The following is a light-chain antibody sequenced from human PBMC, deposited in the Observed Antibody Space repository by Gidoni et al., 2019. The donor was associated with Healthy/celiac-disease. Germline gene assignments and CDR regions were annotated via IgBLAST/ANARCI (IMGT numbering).Light chain of an antibody. CDR3: SSYTSSSTRV. Sequence: QFALTQPASVSGPPGPSITISCTGTSSHVGGYNYVSWYQQPPGKATTLMIYDVSNRPSVVSNRFSGSKSGNTASLTISGLQAEDEADYYCSSYTSSSTRVFGTGTKVTVL. CDR1: SSHVGGYNY. J-gene: IGLJ1*01. V-gene: IGLV2-14*03. CDR2: DVS.